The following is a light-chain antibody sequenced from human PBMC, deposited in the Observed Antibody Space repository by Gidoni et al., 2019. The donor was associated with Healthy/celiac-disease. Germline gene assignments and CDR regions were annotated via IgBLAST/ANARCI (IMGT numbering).Light chain of an antibody. V-gene: IGLV2-23*01. CDR1: SRDAGSYNL. J-gene: IGLJ3*02. CDR2: EGS. CDR3: CSYAGSSTSWV. Sequence: QSALTQPASVSRSPGQSITISCTGTSRDAGSYNLVSCYQQHPGKAPKLMIYEGSKRPSGVSNRFSGSKSGNTASLTISGLQAEDEADYYCCSYAGSSTSWVFGGGTKLTVL.